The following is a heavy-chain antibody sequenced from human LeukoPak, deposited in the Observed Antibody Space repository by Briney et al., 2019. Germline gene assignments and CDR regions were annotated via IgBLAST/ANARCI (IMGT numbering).Heavy chain of an antibody. D-gene: IGHD3-10*01. V-gene: IGHV1-18*01. CDR1: GYTFTSYG. J-gene: IGHJ4*02. CDR3: ARLWFGELFSYYFDF. Sequence: ASVKVSCKASGYTFTSYGISWVRQAPGQGLEWMGWISAYNGNTNYAQKLQGRVTMTTDTSTSTAYMELRSLRSDDTAVYYCARLWFGELFSYYFDFWGQGTRVTVSS. CDR2: ISAYNGNT.